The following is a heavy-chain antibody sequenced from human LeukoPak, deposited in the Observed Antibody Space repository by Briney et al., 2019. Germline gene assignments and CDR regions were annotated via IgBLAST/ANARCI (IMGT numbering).Heavy chain of an antibody. CDR3: ARSSRTMVLGYYFDY. D-gene: IGHD3-10*01. J-gene: IGHJ4*02. V-gene: IGHV4-39*07. CDR2: MFYGGNT. Sequence: SDTLSLTCSVSGGSIRNSQYYWGWIRQPPGKGIEWIGSMFYGGNTDYNPSLKSRVTISVDTSKNQFSLRLSSVTAADTAVYYCARSSRTMVLGYYFDYWGQGTLVTVSS. CDR1: GGSIRNSQYY.